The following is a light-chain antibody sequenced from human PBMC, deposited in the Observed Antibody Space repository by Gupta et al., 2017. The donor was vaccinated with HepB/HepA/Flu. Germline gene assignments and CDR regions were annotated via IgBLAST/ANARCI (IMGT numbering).Light chain of an antibody. CDR2: ENN. Sequence: QSVFTQPPSVSSAPGQTVTISCSGSSSNIGNNYVSWYQQLPGTAPKLLIYENNKRRSGIPDRISGSKSGTSATLGITGLQTGDEADYYCGTWDTSRSAEVFGGGTKLAVL. CDR1: SSNIGNNY. CDR3: GTWDTSRSAEV. J-gene: IGLJ2*01. V-gene: IGLV1-51*02.